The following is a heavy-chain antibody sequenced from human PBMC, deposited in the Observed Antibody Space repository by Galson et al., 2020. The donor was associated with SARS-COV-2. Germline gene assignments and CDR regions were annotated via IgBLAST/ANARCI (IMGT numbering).Heavy chain of an antibody. D-gene: IGHD2-2*01. Sequence: GGSLRLSCAASGFTFSSYDMHWVRQATGKGLEWVSAIGTAGDPYYPGSVKGRFTISRENAKNSLYLQMNSLRAGDTAVYYCARGGSTSYRVIDYFDYWGQGTLVTVSS. V-gene: IGHV3-13*05. CDR1: GFTFSSYD. CDR3: ARGGSTSYRVIDYFDY. CDR2: IGTAGDP. J-gene: IGHJ4*02.